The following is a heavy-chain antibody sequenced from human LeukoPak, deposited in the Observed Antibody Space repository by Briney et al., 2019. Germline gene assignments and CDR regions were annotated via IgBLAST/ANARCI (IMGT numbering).Heavy chain of an antibody. CDR2: IWYDGSNK. CDR3: ARLSATSAHFDY. CDR1: GFTFSSQS. Sequence: GGSLRLSCAASGFTFSSQSMNWVRQAPGKGLEWVAVIWYDGSNKYYADSVKGRFTISRDNSENTLYLQMNSLRAEDTAVYYCARLSATSAHFDYWGQGTLVTVSS. J-gene: IGHJ4*02. D-gene: IGHD5-24*01. V-gene: IGHV3-33*08.